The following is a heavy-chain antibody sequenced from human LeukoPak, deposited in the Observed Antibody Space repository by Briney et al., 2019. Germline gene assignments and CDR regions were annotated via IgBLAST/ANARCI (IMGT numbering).Heavy chain of an antibody. CDR1: GGSFSGYH. CDR3: ARGPVPMVRGVPSYFFDY. CDR2: INHSGST. D-gene: IGHD3-10*01. Sequence: SETLSLTCAVYGGSFSGYHWSWIRQPPGKGLEWIGEINHSGSTDYNPSLKSRVTISVDTSKNQFSLKLSSATAADTAVYYCARGPVPMVRGVPSYFFDYWGQGTLVTVSS. J-gene: IGHJ4*02. V-gene: IGHV4-34*01.